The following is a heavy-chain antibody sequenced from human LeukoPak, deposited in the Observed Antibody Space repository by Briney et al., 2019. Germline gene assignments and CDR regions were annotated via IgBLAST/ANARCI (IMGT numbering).Heavy chain of an antibody. Sequence: GASVKVSCKASGYTFTSYDINWVRQAPGQGLEWMGWISAYNGNTNYAQKLQGRVTMTTDTSTSTAYMELRSLRSDDTAVYYCARVRDHYDFWSGYYAGWFDPWGQGTLVTVSS. CDR1: GYTFTSYD. V-gene: IGHV1-18*01. D-gene: IGHD3-3*01. CDR3: ARVRDHYDFWSGYYAGWFDP. CDR2: ISAYNGNT. J-gene: IGHJ5*02.